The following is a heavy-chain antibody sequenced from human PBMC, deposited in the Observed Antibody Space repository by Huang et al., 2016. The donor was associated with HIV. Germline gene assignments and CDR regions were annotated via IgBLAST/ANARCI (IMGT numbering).Heavy chain of an antibody. J-gene: IGHJ4*02. V-gene: IGHV3-74*01. Sequence: EVQLVESGGGLVQPGGSLRLSCAASGFSISSYWMHWVRQAPGKGLVWVSRINRDGSSTIYTDAGKGRVTIARDNAKNTLYLQMNSLRAEYTAVYYCARDPRIQSWLNFFDYWGQGTLVSVSS. CDR1: GFSISSYW. CDR3: ARDPRIQSWLNFFDY. CDR2: INRDGSST. D-gene: IGHD3-22*01.